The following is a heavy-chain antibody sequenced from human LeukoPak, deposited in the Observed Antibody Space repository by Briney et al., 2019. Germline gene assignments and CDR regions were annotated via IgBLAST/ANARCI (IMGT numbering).Heavy chain of an antibody. Sequence: ASVKVSCKASGHLFISYASSWVRQAPGQGLEWMGGIIPIFGTANYAQKFQGRVTITADESTSTAYMELSSLRSEDPAVYYCARGFLYGSSGYYVYDFDYWGQGTLVTVSS. CDR1: GHLFISYA. CDR3: ARGFLYGSSGYYVYDFDY. V-gene: IGHV1-69*19. D-gene: IGHD3-22*01. J-gene: IGHJ4*02. CDR2: IIPIFGTA.